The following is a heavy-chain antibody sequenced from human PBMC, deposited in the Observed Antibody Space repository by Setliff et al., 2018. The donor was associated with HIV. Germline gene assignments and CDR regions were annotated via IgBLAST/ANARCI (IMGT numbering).Heavy chain of an antibody. J-gene: IGHJ3*02. CDR3: ARHFSIFGVTIISNDAFDI. Sequence: SETLSLTCTVSGGSISSSSYYWGWVRQPPGKGLEWIGSVYYRGTTYYNPSLTSRVTISVDTSKNQFSLKLTSVTAADTALYYCARHFSIFGVTIISNDAFDIWGRGTMVTVSS. V-gene: IGHV4-39*01. CDR2: VYYRGTT. CDR1: GGSISSSSYY. D-gene: IGHD3-3*01.